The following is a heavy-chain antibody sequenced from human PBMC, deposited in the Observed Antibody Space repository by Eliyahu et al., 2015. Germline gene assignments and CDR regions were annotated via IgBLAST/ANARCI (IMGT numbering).Heavy chain of an antibody. J-gene: IGHJ4*02. CDR1: GGXILXGDYX. V-gene: IGHV4-30-4*01. CDR3: ARDPGGSGNSYPFDS. CDR2: VYNTGST. Sequence: QVQLRESGPGQVKPSQTLSLTCXVSGGXILXGDYXWXWLRQPPGKGLEWIGYVYNTGSTYYNPSLMSRLNMSVDTSRNQFSLRLFSVTAADTAVYYCARDPGGSGNSYPFDSWGQGILVTVSS. D-gene: IGHD3-10*01.